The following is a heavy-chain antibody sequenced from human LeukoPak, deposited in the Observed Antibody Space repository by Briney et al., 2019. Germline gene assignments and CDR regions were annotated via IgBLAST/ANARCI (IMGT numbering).Heavy chain of an antibody. CDR2: IYYSGST. CDR3: ARVPKGETAYYFDY. V-gene: IGHV4-39*07. D-gene: IGHD5-24*01. J-gene: IGHJ4*02. CDR1: GGSISSSSYY. Sequence: SETLSLTCTVSGGSISSSSYYWGWIRQPPGKGLEWIGSIYYSGSTYYNPSLKSRVTISVDTSKNQFSLKLSSVTAADTAVYYCARVPKGETAYYFDYWGQGTLVTVSS.